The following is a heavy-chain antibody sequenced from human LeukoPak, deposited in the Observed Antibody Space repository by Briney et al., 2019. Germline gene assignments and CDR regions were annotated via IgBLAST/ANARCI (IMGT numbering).Heavy chain of an antibody. CDR1: NYTFSDYD. CDR2: VSKCTGNA. D-gene: IGHD4-17*01. Sequence: VASVRVSCKASNYTFSDYDVTWVRQAPGQGLEWMGWVSKCTGNADYAPKFQGRVSMTTDTSTRTAYMELRSLRPDDTAVYFCAREDDRSFGAYDCWGQGTLVTVS. CDR3: AREDDRSFGAYDC. V-gene: IGHV1-18*01. J-gene: IGHJ4*02.